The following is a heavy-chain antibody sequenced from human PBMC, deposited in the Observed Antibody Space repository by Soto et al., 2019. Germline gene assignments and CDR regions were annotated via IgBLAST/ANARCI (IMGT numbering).Heavy chain of an antibody. J-gene: IGHJ4*02. CDR1: AGSVNSGGYY. CDR3: ARYVVWGYFDN. D-gene: IGHD2-8*01. Sequence: QVQLQESGPGLVKPSETLSLTCNVSAGSVNSGGYYWSWIRQPPGKALEWIGYIYFSGDTSYNPSLKSQVAISLDTSKNRFSLKLSSVTAADTAIYYCARYVVWGYFDNCGQGTLVTVSS. V-gene: IGHV4-61*08. CDR2: IYFSGDT.